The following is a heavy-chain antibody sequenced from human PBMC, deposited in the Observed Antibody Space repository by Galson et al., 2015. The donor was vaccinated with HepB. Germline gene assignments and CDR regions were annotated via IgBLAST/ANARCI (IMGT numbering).Heavy chain of an antibody. V-gene: IGHV3-21*01. J-gene: IGHJ6*02. CDR1: GFTFSGYT. Sequence: SLRLSCAGSGFTFSGYTMNWVRQAPGKGLQWVASISRGSGHDIFYRESVEGRFTISRDNAKNSLYLQMNSLRVEDTGVYHCASESPDLWGQGTTVTVSS. CDR3: ASESPDL. CDR2: ISRGSGHDI.